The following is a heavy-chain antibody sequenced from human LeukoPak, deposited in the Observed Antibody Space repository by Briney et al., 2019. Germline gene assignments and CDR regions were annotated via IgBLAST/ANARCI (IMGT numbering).Heavy chain of an antibody. CDR3: AKDQFEVTAVLDY. CDR2: ISYDGSNK. Sequence: PGGSLRLSCAASGFTFSSYGMHWVRQAPGKGLEWVAVISYDGSNKYYADSVKGRFTISRDNSKNTLYLQMNSLRAEDTAVYYCAKDQFEVTAVLDYWGQGTLVTVSS. CDR1: GFTFSSYG. J-gene: IGHJ4*02. V-gene: IGHV3-30*18. D-gene: IGHD2-21*02.